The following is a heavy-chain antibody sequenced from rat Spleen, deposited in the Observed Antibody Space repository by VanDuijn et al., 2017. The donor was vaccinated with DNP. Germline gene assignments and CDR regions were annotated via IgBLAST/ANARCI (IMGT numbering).Heavy chain of an antibody. Sequence: QVQLKESGPGLVQPSQTLSLTCTVSGFSLSSYSVGWVRQPPGKGLEWIAAVSSGGSKYYNSALKSRLTVSRDTSKSQVFLKMSSLQTEDTAMYFCARSQGYYFDGSYYPFAYWGQGTLVTVSS. CDR2: VSSGGSK. CDR3: ARSQGYYFDGSYYPFAY. J-gene: IGHJ3*01. CDR1: GFSLSSYS. V-gene: IGHV2-6*01. D-gene: IGHD1-12*02.